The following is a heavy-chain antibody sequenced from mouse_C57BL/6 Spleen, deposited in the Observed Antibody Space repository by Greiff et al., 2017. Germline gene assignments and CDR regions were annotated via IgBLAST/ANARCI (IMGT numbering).Heavy chain of an antibody. CDR3: ARHWEGYFDV. J-gene: IGHJ1*03. Sequence: EVQVVESGGGLVQPGGSLKLSCAASGFTFSDYYMYWVRQTPEKRLEWVAYISNGGGSTYYPDTVKGRFTISRDNAKNTLYLQMSRLKSEDTAMYYCARHWEGYFDVWGTGTTVTVSS. CDR1: GFTFSDYY. D-gene: IGHD4-1*01. CDR2: ISNGGGST. V-gene: IGHV5-12*01.